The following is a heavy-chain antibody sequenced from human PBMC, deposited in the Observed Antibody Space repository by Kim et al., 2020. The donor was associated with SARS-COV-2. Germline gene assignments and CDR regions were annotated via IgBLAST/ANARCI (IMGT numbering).Heavy chain of an antibody. CDR3: ARVAAAGPYYYYYYMDV. CDR1: GFTFSSYG. D-gene: IGHD6-13*01. J-gene: IGHJ6*03. Sequence: GRSLRLSCAASGFTFSSYGMHWVRQAPGKGLEWMAFMWFDGSNKNYSDSVKGRFAISRDNSKNTLYLQMNSLRPEDTAVYYCARVAAAGPYYYYYYMDVWGKGTTVTVSS. V-gene: IGHV3-33*01. CDR2: MWFDGSNK.